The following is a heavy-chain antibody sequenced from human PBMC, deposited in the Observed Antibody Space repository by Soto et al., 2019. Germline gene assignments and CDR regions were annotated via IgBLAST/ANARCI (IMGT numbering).Heavy chain of an antibody. Sequence: EVQLVESGGGLVQPGGSLRLSCAASGFTFSSYWMSWVRQAPGKGLEWVATIKQDGSEKYYVDSVKGRFTISRDNAKNSLYLQMNSLRAEDTAVYYCARDTDPRPIQLWLRIPGSTFDYWGQGTLVTVSS. CDR2: IKQDGSEK. J-gene: IGHJ4*02. CDR3: ARDTDPRPIQLWLRIPGSTFDY. V-gene: IGHV3-7*05. CDR1: GFTFSSYW. D-gene: IGHD5-18*01.